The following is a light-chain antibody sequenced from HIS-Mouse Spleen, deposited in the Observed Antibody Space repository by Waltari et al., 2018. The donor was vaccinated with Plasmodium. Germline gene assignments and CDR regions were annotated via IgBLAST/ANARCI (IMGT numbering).Light chain of an antibody. Sequence: EIVMTQPPATLSVSPGERATLSCRDSQSVSSNLAWYQQKPGQPPRLLIYGASTRDTGIPARFSGSGSGTEFTLTISSLQSEDFAVYYCQQYNNWSFTFGPGTKVDIK. CDR1: QSVSSN. V-gene: IGKV3-15*01. CDR3: QQYNNWSFT. J-gene: IGKJ3*01. CDR2: GAS.